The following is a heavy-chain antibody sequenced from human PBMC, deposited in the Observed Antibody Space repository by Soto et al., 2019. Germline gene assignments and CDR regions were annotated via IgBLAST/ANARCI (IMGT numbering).Heavy chain of an antibody. CDR1: GFSLSTSGVG. Sequence: QITLKESGPTLVKPTQTLTLTCTFSGFSLSTSGVGVGWIRQPPGKALEWLALIYWDDDKRYSPSLKSRLTITKDTSKNQVVLTMTNMDPVDTATYYCYHIFTGSPPYYYYYYMDVWGKGTTVTVSS. V-gene: IGHV2-5*02. J-gene: IGHJ6*03. D-gene: IGHD3-9*01. CDR3: YHIFTGSPPYYYYYYMDV. CDR2: IYWDDDK.